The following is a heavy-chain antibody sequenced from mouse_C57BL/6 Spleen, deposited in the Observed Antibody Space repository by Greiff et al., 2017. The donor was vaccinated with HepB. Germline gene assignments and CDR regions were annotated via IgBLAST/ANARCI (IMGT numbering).Heavy chain of an antibody. V-gene: IGHV1-15*01. D-gene: IGHD1-1*01. J-gene: IGHJ2*01. Sequence: QVQLQQSGAELARPGASVTLSCKASGYTFTDYEMHWVKQTPVHGLEWIGAIDPETGGTAYNQKFKGKAILTADKSSSTAYMELRSLTSEDSAVYYCTRMITTVVATPFDYWGQGTTLTVSS. CDR1: GYTFTDYE. CDR3: TRMITTVVATPFDY. CDR2: IDPETGGT.